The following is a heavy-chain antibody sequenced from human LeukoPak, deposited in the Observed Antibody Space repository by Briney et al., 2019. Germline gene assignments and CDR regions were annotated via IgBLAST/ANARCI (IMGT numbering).Heavy chain of an antibody. CDR2: IYYSGST. J-gene: IGHJ3*02. V-gene: IGHV4-39*07. CDR1: GGSISSSSYY. Sequence: SETLSLTCTVSGGSISSSSYYWGWIRQPPGKGLEWIGSIYYSGSTYYNPSLKSRVTISVDTSKNQFSPKLSSVTAADTAVYYCAGWYYDSSGYFTDAFDIWGQGTMVTVSS. CDR3: AGWYYDSSGYFTDAFDI. D-gene: IGHD3-22*01.